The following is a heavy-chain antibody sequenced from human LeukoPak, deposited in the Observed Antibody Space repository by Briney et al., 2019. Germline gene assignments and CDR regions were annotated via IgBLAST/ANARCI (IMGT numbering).Heavy chain of an antibody. J-gene: IGHJ4*02. CDR2: TYYRSKWYN. CDR1: GDSVSSKSAG. V-gene: IGHV6-1*01. CDR3: SKARGTNCGFDF. Sequence: SQTLSLTSAISGDSVSSKSAGWNWIRQSPSRGLEWLGRTYYRSKWYNDYAVSVKSRITINPDTSKNQVSLQLNSVTPEDTAVYYCSKARGTNCGFDFWGQGTLVTVSS. D-gene: IGHD7-27*01.